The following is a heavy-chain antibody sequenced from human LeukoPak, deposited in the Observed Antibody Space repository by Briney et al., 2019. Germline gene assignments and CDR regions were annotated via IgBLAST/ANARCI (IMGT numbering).Heavy chain of an antibody. CDR1: GFTFSSYS. D-gene: IGHD6-6*01. V-gene: IGHV3-21*01. CDR3: ARDLASIAAPPVV. CDR2: ISSSSSYI. J-gene: IGHJ6*04. Sequence: GGSLRLSCAASGFTFSSYSMNWVRQAPGKGLEWVSSISSSSSYIYYADSVKGRFTISRDNAKNSLYLQMNSLRAEDTAVYYCARDLASIAAPPVVWGKGTTVTVSS.